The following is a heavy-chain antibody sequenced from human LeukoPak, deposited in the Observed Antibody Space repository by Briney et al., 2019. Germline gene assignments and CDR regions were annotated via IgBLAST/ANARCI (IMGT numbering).Heavy chain of an antibody. CDR2: NNPNNGGK. CDR3: ARDAYYYDSSGYSTSVHYFDY. J-gene: IGHJ4*02. D-gene: IGHD3-22*01. Sequence: ASVKVSCKASGYTFTGYYMHRVRPAPAQALEWMGRNNPNNGGKNYAQKVQGRVTMTRDTSISPVYMEWSRLRSGGTAVYYCARDAYYYDSSGYSTSVHYFDYWGQETLVTVSS. V-gene: IGHV1-2*06. CDR1: GYTFTGYY.